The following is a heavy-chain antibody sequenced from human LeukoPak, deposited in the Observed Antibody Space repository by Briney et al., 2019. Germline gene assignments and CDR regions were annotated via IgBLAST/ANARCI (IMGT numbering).Heavy chain of an antibody. CDR2: ISYDGSNK. CDR3: ARADPAAGTFPLGY. V-gene: IGHV3-30-3*01. Sequence: GGSLRLSCAASGFTFSSYAMHWVRQAPGKGLEWVAVISYDGSNKYYADSVKGRFTISRDNSKNTLYLQMNSLRAEDTAVYYCARADPAAGTFPLGYWGQGTLVTVSS. D-gene: IGHD6-13*01. J-gene: IGHJ4*02. CDR1: GFTFSSYA.